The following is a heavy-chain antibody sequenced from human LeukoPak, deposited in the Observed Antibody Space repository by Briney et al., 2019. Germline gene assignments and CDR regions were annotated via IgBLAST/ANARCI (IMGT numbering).Heavy chain of an antibody. Sequence: ASVKVSCKASGYTFTGYYMHWVRQAPGQGLEWMGWMNPNSGNTGYAQKFQGRVTMTRNTSISTAYMELSSLRSEDTAVYYCARVLLWTAAKTDYWGQGTLVTVSS. CDR1: GYTFTGYY. CDR3: ARVLLWTAAKTDY. V-gene: IGHV1-8*02. D-gene: IGHD3-10*01. J-gene: IGHJ4*02. CDR2: MNPNSGNT.